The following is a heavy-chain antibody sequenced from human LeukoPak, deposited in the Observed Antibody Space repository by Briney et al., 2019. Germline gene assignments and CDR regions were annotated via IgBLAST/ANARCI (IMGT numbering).Heavy chain of an antibody. CDR3: ARAGPRDCTNGVCYMDV. J-gene: IGHJ6*03. V-gene: IGHV1-8*03. D-gene: IGHD2-8*01. CDR2: MNPNSGNT. Sequence: ASVKVSCKASGYTFTSYDINWVRQATGQGLEWMRWMNPNSGNTGYAQKFQGRVTITRNTSISTAYMELSSLRSEDTAVYYCARAGPRDCTNGVCYMDVWGKGTTVTVSS. CDR1: GYTFTSYD.